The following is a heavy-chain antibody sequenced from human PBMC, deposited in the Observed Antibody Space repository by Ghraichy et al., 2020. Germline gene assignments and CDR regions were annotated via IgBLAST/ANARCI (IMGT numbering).Heavy chain of an antibody. CDR3: AKAPDYYDSSGYYPLFGY. Sequence: GESLNISCAASGFTFSSYAMSWVRQAPGKGLEWVSAISGSGGSTYYADSVKGRFTISRDNSKNTLYLQMNSLRAEDTAVYYCAKAPDYYDSSGYYPLFGYWSHGPLVTVSS. D-gene: IGHD3-22*01. J-gene: IGHJ4*01. CDR1: GFTFSSYA. CDR2: ISGSGGST. V-gene: IGHV3-23*01.